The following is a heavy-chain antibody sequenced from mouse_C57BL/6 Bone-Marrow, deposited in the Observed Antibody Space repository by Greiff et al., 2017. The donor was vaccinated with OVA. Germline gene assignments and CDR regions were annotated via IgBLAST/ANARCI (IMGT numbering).Heavy chain of an antibody. CDR2: IYPGSGRT. CDR3: ARSGITTVEGDFAMDY. Sequence: QVQLQQPGAELVKPGASVKMSCKASGYTFTSYWITWVKQRPGQGLEWIGDIYPGSGRTNYNEKFKSKATLTVDTSSSTAYMQLSSLTSEDSAVYYCARSGITTVEGDFAMDYWGQGTSVNVSS. D-gene: IGHD1-1*01. CDR1: GYTFTSYW. J-gene: IGHJ4*01. V-gene: IGHV1-55*01.